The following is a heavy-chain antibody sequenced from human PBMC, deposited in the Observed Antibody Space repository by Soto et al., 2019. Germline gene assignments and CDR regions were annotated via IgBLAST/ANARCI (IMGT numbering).Heavy chain of an antibody. V-gene: IGHV3-23*01. CDR1: GITISNYP. CDR2: ISGSGDRT. J-gene: IGHJ1*01. Sequence: EVQLLESGGGLVQPGGSLRLSCAASGITISNYPMSWVRQAPGKGLDWVSGISGSGDRTYYADSAKGRFTISKDISKNSLSLHLDNLGVEDTAVYFCGKDDAGYPSTAPHWGQGTLVTVSS. D-gene: IGHD3-9*01. CDR3: GKDDAGYPSTAPH.